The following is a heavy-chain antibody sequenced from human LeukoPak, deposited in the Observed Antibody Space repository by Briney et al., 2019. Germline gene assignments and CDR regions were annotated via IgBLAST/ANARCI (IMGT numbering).Heavy chain of an antibody. V-gene: IGHV4-61*01. Sequence: SETLSLTCIGSGYSISSGYYWSWIRQSPGKGLECIGYIHYTGSTNYNPSLKSRVTISVETSKDQFSLKLKSVTAADTAVYYCARGGYYGSGNDFRFDPWGQGTLVTVSS. CDR2: IHYTGST. D-gene: IGHD3-10*01. CDR1: GYSISSGYY. CDR3: ARGGYYGSGNDFRFDP. J-gene: IGHJ5*02.